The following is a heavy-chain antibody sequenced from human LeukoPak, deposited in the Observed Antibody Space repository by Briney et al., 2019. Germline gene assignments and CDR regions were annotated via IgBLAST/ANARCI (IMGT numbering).Heavy chain of an antibody. V-gene: IGHV4-38-2*02. D-gene: IGHD4-17*01. Sequence: SETQSLPCTVSGYSISSGYYWGWIRQPPGKGLEWIGSIYHSGSTYYNPSLKSRVTISVDTSKNQFSLKLSSVTAADTAVYYCARAPTTVTFDYWGQGTLVTVSS. CDR3: ARAPTTVTFDY. CDR2: IYHSGST. J-gene: IGHJ4*02. CDR1: GYSISSGYY.